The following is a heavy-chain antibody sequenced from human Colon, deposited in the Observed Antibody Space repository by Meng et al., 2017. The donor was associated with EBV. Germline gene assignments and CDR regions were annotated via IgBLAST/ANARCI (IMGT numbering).Heavy chain of an antibody. CDR2: IYYSGNT. J-gene: IGHJ5*02. CDR1: GGSITNGSYY. D-gene: IGHD3-10*01. V-gene: IGHV4-39*07. Sequence: QVQLQESGPGLVKPAETLSLTCTVSGGSITNGSYYWGWIRQPPGKGLEWIGNIYYSGNTYYNPSLKSRVTISVDTSKNQFSLKLSSVTAADTALYYCATTKYDSGSYNWVDPWGQGTLVSVSS. CDR3: ATTKYDSGSYNWVDP.